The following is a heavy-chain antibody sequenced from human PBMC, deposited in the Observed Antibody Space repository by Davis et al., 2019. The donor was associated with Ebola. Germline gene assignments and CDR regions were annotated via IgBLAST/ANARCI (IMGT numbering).Heavy chain of an antibody. D-gene: IGHD1-26*01. Sequence: MPGGSLRLSCAVNGGSFSGYFWTWVRQPPGRGLEWIGDVSEGGGDNYKPSLKSRVTISMDTSKNHFSLRLSSVTAADTAVYFCTRGRGSQYGMDVWGQGTTVTVSS. CDR3: TRGRGSQYGMDV. CDR1: GGSFSGYF. CDR2: VSEGGGD. J-gene: IGHJ6*02. V-gene: IGHV4-34*01.